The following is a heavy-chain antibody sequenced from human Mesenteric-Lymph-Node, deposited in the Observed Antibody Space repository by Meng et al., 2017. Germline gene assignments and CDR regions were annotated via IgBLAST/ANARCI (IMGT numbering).Heavy chain of an antibody. J-gene: IGHJ4*02. CDR3: ARGRNLHIFDS. Sequence: SETLSLTCAVYGDSFTDYLWSWIRQPPGRGLEWIAEINLRGVPNYNPSLKSRVTISIDTSKNQFSLKLNSVTAADTAVYYCARGRNLHIFDSWGQGPLVTVSS. V-gene: IGHV4-34*01. CDR1: GDSFTDYL. CDR2: INLRGVP.